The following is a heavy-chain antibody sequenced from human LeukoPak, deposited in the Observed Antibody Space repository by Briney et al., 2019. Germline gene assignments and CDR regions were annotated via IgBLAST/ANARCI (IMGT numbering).Heavy chain of an antibody. CDR1: GFTFSSYW. CDR3: ATRYCSGGSCYSGFDY. CDR2: IKQDGSEK. V-gene: IGHV3-7*01. D-gene: IGHD2-15*01. Sequence: GGSLRLSCAASGFTFSSYWMSWVRQAPGKGLEWVANIKQDGSEKYYVDSVKGRFTISRDNAKNSLYLQMNSLRAEDTAVYYCATRYCSGGSCYSGFDYWGQGTLVTVSS. J-gene: IGHJ4*02.